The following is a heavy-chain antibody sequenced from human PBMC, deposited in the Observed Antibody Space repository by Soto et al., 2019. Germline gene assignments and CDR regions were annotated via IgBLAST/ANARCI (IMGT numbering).Heavy chain of an antibody. CDR2: IKSKTDGGTT. Sequence: EVQLVESGGGLVKPGGSLRLSCAASGFTFSNAWMSWVRQAPGKGLEWVGRIKSKTDGGTTDYAAPVKGRFTISRDDSKNTLYLQMNSLKTEDTAVYYCTTDGGWFGDFPQDYWGQGTLVTVSS. D-gene: IGHD3-10*01. CDR3: TTDGGWFGDFPQDY. CDR1: GFTFSNAW. J-gene: IGHJ4*02. V-gene: IGHV3-15*01.